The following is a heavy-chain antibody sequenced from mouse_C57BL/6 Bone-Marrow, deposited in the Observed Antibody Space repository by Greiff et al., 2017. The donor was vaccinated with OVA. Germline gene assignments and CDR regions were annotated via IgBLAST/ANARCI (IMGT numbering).Heavy chain of an antibody. V-gene: IGHV1-7*01. Sequence: VQLQQSGAELAKPGASVKLSCKASGYTFTSYWMHWVKQRPGQGLEWIGYINPSSGYTKYNQKFKDKATLTVDKSSSTAYMQLSSLTYEDSAVYYCARRDYAMDYWGQGTSVTVSS. CDR2: INPSSGYT. CDR1: GYTFTSYW. CDR3: ARRDYAMDY. J-gene: IGHJ4*01.